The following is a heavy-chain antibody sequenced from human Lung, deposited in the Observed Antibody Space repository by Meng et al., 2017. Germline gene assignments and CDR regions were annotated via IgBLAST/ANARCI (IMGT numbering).Heavy chain of an antibody. CDR1: GKTFTGYY. D-gene: IGHD6-19*01. J-gene: IGHJ4*02. CDR3: ARDPQFASSLDY. Sequence: QVPLVQSGAEVKKPGASVKGSCKASGKTFTGYYIHWVRQAPGQGLEWMAIITPSGSGTTYAQKFQGRITVTSDTSTSTVYMELSSLRSEDTAVYYCARDPQFASSLDYWGPGTLVTVFS. V-gene: IGHV1-46*01. CDR2: ITPSGSGT.